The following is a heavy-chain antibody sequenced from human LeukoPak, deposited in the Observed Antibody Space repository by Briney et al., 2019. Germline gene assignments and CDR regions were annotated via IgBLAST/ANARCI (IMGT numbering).Heavy chain of an antibody. D-gene: IGHD3-10*01. CDR2: IYTTGST. J-gene: IGHJ6*03. CDR1: GGSFSGYY. CDR3: ARELRSFGYYYYYMDV. V-gene: IGHV4-4*08. Sequence: SETLSLTCAVYGGSFSGYYWSWIRQPPGKGLEWIGYIYTTGSTNYNPSLKSRVTMSVDTSKNQFSLKLNSVTAADTAVYYCARELRSFGYYYYYMDVWGKGTTVTISS.